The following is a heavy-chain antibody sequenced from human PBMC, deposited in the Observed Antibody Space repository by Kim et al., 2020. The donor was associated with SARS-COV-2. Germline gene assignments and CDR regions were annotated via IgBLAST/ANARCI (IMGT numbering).Heavy chain of an antibody. D-gene: IGHD3-10*01. CDR3: ARDPYYGSGSYHY. CDR2: IYYSRTT. CDR1: GGSISSYY. J-gene: IGHJ4*02. V-gene: IGHV4-59*13. Sequence: SETLSLTCTVSGGSISSYYWSWIRQPPGKGLEWIGYIYYSRTTNSNPSLQSPAPTSVDTSKNQFSLKLSPVTAADTAVYYCARDPYYGSGSYHYWGQGT.